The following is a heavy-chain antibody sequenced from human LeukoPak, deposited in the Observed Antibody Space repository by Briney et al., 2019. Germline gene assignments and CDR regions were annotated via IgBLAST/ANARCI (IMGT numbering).Heavy chain of an antibody. CDR3: ARGLAAPFDY. CDR2: IFYSGST. CDR1: GGSISTSSYY. Sequence: SETLSLTCTVSGGSISTSSYYWGWVRQPPGKGLEWIGNIFYSGSTYYSPSLKSRVTISLDTSRNQFSLKLNSVTAADTAVYYCARGLAAPFDYWGQGTLVTVSS. V-gene: IGHV4-39*07. J-gene: IGHJ4*02. D-gene: IGHD6-13*01.